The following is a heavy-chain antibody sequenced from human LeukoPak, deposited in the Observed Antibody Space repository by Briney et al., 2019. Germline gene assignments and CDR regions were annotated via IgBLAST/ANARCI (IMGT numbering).Heavy chain of an antibody. CDR2: MNPNSGNT. Sequence: ASVKVSCKASGYTFTSYDINWVRQATGQGLEWMGWMNPNSGNTGYAQKFQGRVTMTRDTASDTAYMELRDLRSEDTAVYYCARGTQTCSSASCCEYWGQGTLVTVSS. CDR1: GYTFTSYD. CDR3: ARGTQTCSSASCCEY. V-gene: IGHV1-8*01. D-gene: IGHD2-2*01. J-gene: IGHJ4*02.